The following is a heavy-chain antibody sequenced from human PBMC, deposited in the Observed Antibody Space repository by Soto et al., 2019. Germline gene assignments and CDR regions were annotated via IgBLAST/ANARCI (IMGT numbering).Heavy chain of an antibody. J-gene: IGHJ4*02. CDR2: ITGSGGTI. Sequence: DGQLVEFGGGLGQPGGSLRLSWAGSGFRFSKFSMILVRPGPGEGQGGVSGITGSGGTIEYAASVKGRFTISRDNSKNTVYLQMNSLRAEDTAMYYCAKDAVYGDGLWLVADWGQGTLVTVS. CDR1: GFRFSKFS. CDR3: AKDAVYGDGLWLVAD. V-gene: IGHV3-23*04. D-gene: IGHD2-21*02.